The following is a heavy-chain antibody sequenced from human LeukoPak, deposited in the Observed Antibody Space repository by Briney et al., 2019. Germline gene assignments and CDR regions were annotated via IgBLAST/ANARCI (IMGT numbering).Heavy chain of an antibody. CDR1: GGTFSSYT. Sequence: SVKVSCKASGGTFSSYTTSWVRQAPGQGLEWMGRIIPILGIANYAQKFQGRVTITADKSTSTAYMELSSLRSEDTAVYYCASIVVVPAAHHAFDIWGQGTMVTVSS. D-gene: IGHD2-2*01. CDR2: IIPILGIA. V-gene: IGHV1-69*02. CDR3: ASIVVVPAAHHAFDI. J-gene: IGHJ3*02.